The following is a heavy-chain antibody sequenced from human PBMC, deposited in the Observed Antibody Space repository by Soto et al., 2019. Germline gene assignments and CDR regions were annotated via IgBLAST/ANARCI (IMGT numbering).Heavy chain of an antibody. CDR2: ISGSGGST. J-gene: IGHJ4*02. CDR3: AKDEAYSSSWYYFDY. V-gene: IGHV3-23*01. D-gene: IGHD6-13*01. Sequence: QLGGPLRLSCAASGFTFSSYAMSWVRQAPGKGLEWVSAISGSGGSTYYADSVKGRFTISRDNSKNTLYLQMNSLRAEDTAVYYCAKDEAYSSSWYYFDYWGQGTLVTVSS. CDR1: GFTFSSYA.